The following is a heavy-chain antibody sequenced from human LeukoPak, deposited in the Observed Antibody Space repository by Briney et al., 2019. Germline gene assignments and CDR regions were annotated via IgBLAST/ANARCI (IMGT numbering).Heavy chain of an antibody. CDR3: AREPGGAGYSGYDPFDY. V-gene: IGHV6-1*01. J-gene: IGHJ4*02. CDR2: TYYRSKWYN. D-gene: IGHD5-12*01. CDR1: GDSVSSNSAA. Sequence: SQTLSLTCAISGDSVSSNSAAWNWIRQSPSRGLEWLGMTYYRSKWYNDYAVSVESRITINPDTSKNQFSLQLNSVTPEDTAVYYCAREPGGAGYSGYDPFDYWGQGTLVTVSS.